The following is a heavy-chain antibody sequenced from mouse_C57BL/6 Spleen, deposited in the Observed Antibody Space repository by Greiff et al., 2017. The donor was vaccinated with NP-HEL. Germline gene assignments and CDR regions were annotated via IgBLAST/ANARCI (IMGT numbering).Heavy chain of an antibody. V-gene: IGHV1-69*01. Sequence: QVQLKQPGAELVMPGASVKLSCKASGYTFTSYWMHWVKQRPGQGLEWIGEIDPSDSYTNYNQKFKGKSTLTVDKSSSTAYMQLSSLTSEDSAVYYCARHYGSSYYFDYWGQGTTLTVSS. CDR2: IDPSDSYT. D-gene: IGHD1-1*01. CDR1: GYTFTSYW. J-gene: IGHJ2*01. CDR3: ARHYGSSYYFDY.